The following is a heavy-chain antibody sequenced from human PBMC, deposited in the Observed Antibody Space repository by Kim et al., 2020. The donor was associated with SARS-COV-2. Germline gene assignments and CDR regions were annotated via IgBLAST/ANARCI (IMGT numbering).Heavy chain of an antibody. CDR2: ISYDGGTN. Sequence: GGSLRLSCVASGFIFKDYAMHWVRQVPGKGLEWVSLISYDGGTNDYADSVKGRFTISRDNSKNSLHLQMNSLSPDDTALYFCAKAKRQLVRTYYFDNWGRATLVTVSA. CDR1: GFIFKDYA. CDR3: AKAKRQLVRTYYFDN. J-gene: IGHJ4*02. D-gene: IGHD2-2*01. V-gene: IGHV3-43D*03.